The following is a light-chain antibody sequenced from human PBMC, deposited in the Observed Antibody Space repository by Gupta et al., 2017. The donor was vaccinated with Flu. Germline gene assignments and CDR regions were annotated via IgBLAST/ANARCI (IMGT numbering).Light chain of an antibody. CDR1: QSVLYSSNNKNN. J-gene: IGKJ2*01. Sequence: DIVMTQSPNSLAVSLGERATINCKSSQSVLYSSNNKNNLAWYQHKPGQPPTLLIYWASTRDSGVPDLFSGSGSGTDFTLTISSLQAEDVAVYFCQQYYTTPNTFGQGTKLEIK. CDR3: QQYYTTPNT. CDR2: WAS. V-gene: IGKV4-1*01.